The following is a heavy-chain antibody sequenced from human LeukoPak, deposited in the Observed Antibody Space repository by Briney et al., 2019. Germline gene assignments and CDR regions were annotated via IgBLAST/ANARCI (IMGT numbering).Heavy chain of an antibody. CDR3: ARRGTSYAFDI. D-gene: IGHD2-2*01. CDR2: IDPSDSYT. CDR1: GYSFTSYW. J-gene: IGHJ3*02. V-gene: IGHV5-10-1*01. Sequence: GESLKISCKVSGYSFTSYWINWLRQMPGKGLEWMGRIDPSDSYTNYSPSFQGHVTISADKSISTAYLQWSSLKASDTAMYYCARRGTSYAFDIWGQGTMVTVSS.